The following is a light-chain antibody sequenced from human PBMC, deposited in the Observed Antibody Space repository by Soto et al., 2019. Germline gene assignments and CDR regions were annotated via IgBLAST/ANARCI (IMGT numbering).Light chain of an antibody. Sequence: IQLTQSPSSLSASVGDRVTITCRASQGIGSYLAWYQQKPGKAPKLLIYGASTLEGGAPFRFSGSGSGTDFTLIISSVQPEDFATYYCQQLNTYPITFGQGTRLEIK. CDR2: GAS. J-gene: IGKJ5*01. CDR3: QQLNTYPIT. CDR1: QGIGSY. V-gene: IGKV1-9*01.